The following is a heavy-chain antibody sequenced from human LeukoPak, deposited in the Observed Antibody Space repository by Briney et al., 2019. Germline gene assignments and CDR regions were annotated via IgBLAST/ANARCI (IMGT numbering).Heavy chain of an antibody. D-gene: IGHD3-10*01. CDR1: GGSISSGSYY. J-gene: IGHJ6*03. Sequence: SETLSLTCTVSGGSISSGSYYWSWIRQPAGKGLEWIGRIYTSGSTNYNPSPKSRVTISVDTSKNQFSLKLSSVTAADTAVYYCARVVGYYGSGSYYTYYYYYYMDVWGKGTTVTISS. V-gene: IGHV4-61*02. CDR3: ARVVGYYGSGSYYTYYYYYYMDV. CDR2: IYTSGST.